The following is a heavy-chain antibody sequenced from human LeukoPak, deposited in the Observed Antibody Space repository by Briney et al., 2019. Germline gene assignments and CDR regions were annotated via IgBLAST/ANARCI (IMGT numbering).Heavy chain of an antibody. J-gene: IGHJ4*02. Sequence: SETLSLTCTVSGYSVSSGYYWGWIRQPPGKGLEWIGSIYHSGITYYNPSLKSRVTISVDTSKNAFSLNLSSVTAADTATYYCARLKGGRRMTIFGVAQRVLDYWGQGALVTVSS. D-gene: IGHD3-3*01. V-gene: IGHV4-38-2*02. CDR3: ARLKGGRRMTIFGVAQRVLDY. CDR1: GYSVSSGYY. CDR2: IYHSGIT.